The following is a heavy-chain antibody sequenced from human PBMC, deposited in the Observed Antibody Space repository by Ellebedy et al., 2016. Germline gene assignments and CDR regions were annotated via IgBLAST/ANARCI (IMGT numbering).Heavy chain of an antibody. CDR2: IYSGENT. D-gene: IGHD3-9*01. V-gene: IGHV3-66*01. CDR3: AGEAGLTGTQHIPDH. Sequence: GGSLRLSCAASGFTVSSNYMSWVRQAPGKGLEWISVIYSGENTYYADPVKGRFIISRDNSKNTLYLQMNSLRTEDTAVYYCAGEAGLTGTQHIPDHWGQGTLVTVSS. J-gene: IGHJ5*02. CDR1: GFTVSSNY.